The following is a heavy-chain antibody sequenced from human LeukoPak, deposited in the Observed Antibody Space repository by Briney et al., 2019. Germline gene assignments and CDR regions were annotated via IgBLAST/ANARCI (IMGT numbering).Heavy chain of an antibody. CDR1: GGSMSSTSY. CDR3: VAEEYGTGSYYKSAF. Sequence: SETLSLTCTVSGGSMSSTSYWGWIRQPPGKGLEWIGSIYYSGSTYYHPSLKSRVTISVDTSNNLFSLKLTSVTAADTAVYYCVAEEYGTGSYYKSAFWGKGALVTVSS. V-gene: IGHV4-39*01. J-gene: IGHJ4*02. CDR2: IYYSGST. D-gene: IGHD3-10*01.